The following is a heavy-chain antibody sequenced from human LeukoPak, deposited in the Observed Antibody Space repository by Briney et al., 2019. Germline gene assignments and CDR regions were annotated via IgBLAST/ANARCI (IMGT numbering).Heavy chain of an antibody. J-gene: IGHJ4*02. D-gene: IGHD3-22*01. Sequence: SETLSLTCAVYGGSFSGYYWSWLRQPPGKGLEWIGEINHSGSTNYNPSLKSRVAISVDTSMNQFSLKLSSVTAADTAVYYCARHYDSSGYPFLDYWGQGTLVTVSS. CDR1: GGSFSGYY. CDR2: INHSGST. CDR3: ARHYDSSGYPFLDY. V-gene: IGHV4-34*01.